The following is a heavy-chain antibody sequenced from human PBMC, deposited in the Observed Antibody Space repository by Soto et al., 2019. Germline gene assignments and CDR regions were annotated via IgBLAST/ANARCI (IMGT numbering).Heavy chain of an antibody. CDR3: AKEWVYDSSGWSFDY. D-gene: IGHD3-22*01. CDR1: GFTFSSYG. Sequence: QVQLVESGGGVVQPGRSLRLSCAASGFTFSSYGMHWVRQAPGKGLEWGAVISYDGSNKYYADSVKGRFTISRDKSKNTLYLQMNSLRAEDTAVYYCAKEWVYDSSGWSFDYWGQGTLVTVSS. CDR2: ISYDGSNK. J-gene: IGHJ4*02. V-gene: IGHV3-30*18.